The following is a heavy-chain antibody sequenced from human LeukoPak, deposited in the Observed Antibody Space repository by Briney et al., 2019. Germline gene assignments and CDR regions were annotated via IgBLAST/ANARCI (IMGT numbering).Heavy chain of an antibody. CDR3: ARMGGSWLSSDY. J-gene: IGHJ4*02. V-gene: IGHV2-70*04. CDR1: GFSLSTSGMR. CDR2: IDWDDDDK. Sequence: SGPALVKPTQTLTLTCTFSGFSLSTSGMRVSWIRQPPGKALEWLARIDWDDDDKFYSTSLKTRLTISKDTSKDQVVLTMTNMDPVDTATYYCARMGGSWLSSDYWGQGTLVTVSS. D-gene: IGHD6-13*01.